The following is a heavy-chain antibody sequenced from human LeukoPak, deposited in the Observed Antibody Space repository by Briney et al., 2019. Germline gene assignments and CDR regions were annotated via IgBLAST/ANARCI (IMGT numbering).Heavy chain of an antibody. D-gene: IGHD3-22*01. CDR3: ASPMIVGGFRAFDI. V-gene: IGHV4-59*01. Sequence: SETLSLTCNVSGASMSGNFWTWIRQPPGKGLEWIGYIHHSGSAFYSPSLKSRVTISLDTSKAQYSLILKSVTAADTAVYYCASPMIVGGFRAFDIWGQGTMVTVSS. CDR2: IHHSGSA. J-gene: IGHJ3*02. CDR1: GASMSGNF.